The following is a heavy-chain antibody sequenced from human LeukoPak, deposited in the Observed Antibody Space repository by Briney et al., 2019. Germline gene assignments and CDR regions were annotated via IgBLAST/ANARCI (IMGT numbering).Heavy chain of an antibody. Sequence: GGSLRLSCAASGFTFSDYYMSWIRQAPGKGLEWVSYISSSGSTIYYADSVKGRFTISRDNAKNSLYPQMNSLRAEDTAVYYCARDDTAMAYYDSSDAFDIWGQGTMVTVSS. CDR2: ISSSGSTI. D-gene: IGHD3-22*01. CDR1: GFTFSDYY. V-gene: IGHV3-11*04. CDR3: ARDDTAMAYYDSSDAFDI. J-gene: IGHJ3*02.